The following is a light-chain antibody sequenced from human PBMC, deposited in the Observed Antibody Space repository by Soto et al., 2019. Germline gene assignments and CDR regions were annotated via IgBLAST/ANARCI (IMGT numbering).Light chain of an antibody. V-gene: IGKV1-33*01. CDR2: DAS. CDR3: QQYDNPWT. CDR1: QSISRW. J-gene: IGKJ1*01. Sequence: DIQMTQSPSPLSASVGDRVTITCRASQSISRWLAWYQQKPGKAPKLLIYDASNLETGVPSRFSGSGSGTDFTFTISSLQPEDIATYYCQQYDNPWTFGQGTKVDIK.